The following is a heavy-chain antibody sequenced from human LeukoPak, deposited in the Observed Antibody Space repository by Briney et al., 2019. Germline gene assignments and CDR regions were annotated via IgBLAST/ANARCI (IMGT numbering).Heavy chain of an antibody. J-gene: IGHJ6*02. CDR3: ARDRSSGNYYHGMDV. D-gene: IGHD6-19*01. CDR1: GFTFSSYE. Sequence: GGSLRLSCAASGFTFSSYEMNWVRQAPGKGLEWVSYISSSGSTIYYADSVKGRFTISRDNARNSLYLQMNSLRAEDTAVYYCARDRSSGNYYHGMDVWGQGTTVTVSS. CDR2: ISSSGSTI. V-gene: IGHV3-48*03.